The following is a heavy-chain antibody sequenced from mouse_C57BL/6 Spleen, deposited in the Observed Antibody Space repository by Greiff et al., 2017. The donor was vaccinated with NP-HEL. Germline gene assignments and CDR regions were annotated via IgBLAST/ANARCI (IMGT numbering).Heavy chain of an antibody. CDR2: IDPENGDT. V-gene: IGHV14-4*01. Sequence: EVKLVESGAELVRPGASVKLSCTASGFNIKDDYMHWVKQRPEQGLEWIGWIDPENGDTESASKFQGKATITADTSSNTAYLQLSSLTSEDTAVYYCTSLLWLTSGAMDYWGQGTSVTVSS. CDR3: TSLLWLTSGAMDY. D-gene: IGHD2-1*01. CDR1: GFNIKDDY. J-gene: IGHJ4*01.